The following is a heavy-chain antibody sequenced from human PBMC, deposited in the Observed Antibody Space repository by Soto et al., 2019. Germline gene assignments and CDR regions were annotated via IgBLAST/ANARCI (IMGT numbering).Heavy chain of an antibody. V-gene: IGHV4-34*01. CDR1: GGSFSGYY. Sequence: QVQLKQWGAGLLKPSETLSLTCAVYGGSFSGYYWSWIRQPPGKGLEWIGEINHSGSTNYNPSLKSRVTISVDTSKNQFSLKLSSVTAADTAVYYCARGDFWSGYTPWGQGTLVTVSS. J-gene: IGHJ5*02. CDR3: ARGDFWSGYTP. D-gene: IGHD3-3*01. CDR2: INHSGST.